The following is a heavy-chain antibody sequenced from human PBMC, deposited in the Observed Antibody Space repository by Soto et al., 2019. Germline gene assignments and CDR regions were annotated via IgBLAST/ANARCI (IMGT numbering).Heavy chain of an antibody. J-gene: IGHJ4*02. CDR2: ISWNSGSI. Sequence: EVQLVESGGGLVQPGRSLRLSCAASGFTFDDYAMHWVRQAPGKGLEWVSGISWNSGSIGYADSVKGRFTISRDNAKNSLYLQMNSLRAEDTALYYCAKDFIENGSGSSIFDYWGQGTLVTVSS. V-gene: IGHV3-9*01. D-gene: IGHD3-10*01. CDR3: AKDFIENGSGSSIFDY. CDR1: GFTFDDYA.